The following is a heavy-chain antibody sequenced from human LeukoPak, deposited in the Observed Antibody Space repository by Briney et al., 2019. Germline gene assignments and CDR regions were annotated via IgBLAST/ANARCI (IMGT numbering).Heavy chain of an antibody. CDR3: ARGVPITIFGVVIGYFDY. Sequence: GGSLRLSCAASGFTFSSYSMNWVRQAPGKGLEWVSGINWNGGSTGYADSVKGRFTISRDNAKNSLYLQMNSLRAEDTALYYCARGVPITIFGVVIGYFDYWGQGTLVTVSS. CDR2: INWNGGST. D-gene: IGHD3-3*01. V-gene: IGHV3-20*04. J-gene: IGHJ4*02. CDR1: GFTFSSYS.